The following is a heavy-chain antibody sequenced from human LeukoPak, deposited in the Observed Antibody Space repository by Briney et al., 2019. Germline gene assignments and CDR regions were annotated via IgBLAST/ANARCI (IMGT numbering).Heavy chain of an antibody. Sequence: GGSLRLSCAASGFTFSSYGMHWVRQAPGKGLEWVAVIWYDGSNKYYTDSMKGRFTISRDNSKNTLYLQMNSLRAEDTAVYYCAKDRDSTLIRGAIYYWGQGSPVTVSS. D-gene: IGHD3-10*01. CDR3: AKDRDSTLIRGAIYY. CDR1: GFTFSSYG. CDR2: IWYDGSNK. V-gene: IGHV3-33*06. J-gene: IGHJ4*02.